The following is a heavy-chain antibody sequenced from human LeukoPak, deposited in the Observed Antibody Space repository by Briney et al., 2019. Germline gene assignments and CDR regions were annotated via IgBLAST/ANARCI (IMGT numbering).Heavy chain of an antibody. CDR1: GASIESHSW. CDR3: AYNRNFALDN. Sequence: SETLSLTCAVSGASIESHSWWSWVRQPPGKGLEWIGEVYHDGSANYKPSLKSRVTISADTSRNHFSLKLTSVAAADTAVYYCAYNRNFALDNWGRGTLVTVSS. J-gene: IGHJ4*01. D-gene: IGHD1-14*01. V-gene: IGHV4/OR15-8*01. CDR2: VYHDGSA.